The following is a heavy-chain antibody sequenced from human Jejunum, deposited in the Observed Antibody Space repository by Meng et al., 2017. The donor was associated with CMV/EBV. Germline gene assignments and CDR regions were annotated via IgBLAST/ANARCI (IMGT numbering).Heavy chain of an antibody. CDR2: IYYTGGT. J-gene: IGHJ1*01. Sequence: CTVSGGSISSGGYYWNWIRQHPGKGLKWIGSIYYTGGTYYNPSLKSRISMSVDTSKNQFSLKLTSVTAADTAVYYCAREYGSGYPPDYWGQGTLVTVSS. D-gene: IGHD3-10*01. V-gene: IGHV4-31*03. CDR1: GGSISSGGYY. CDR3: AREYGSGYPPDY.